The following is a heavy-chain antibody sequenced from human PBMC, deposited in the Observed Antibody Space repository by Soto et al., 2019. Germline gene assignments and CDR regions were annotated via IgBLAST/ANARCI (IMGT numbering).Heavy chain of an antibody. CDR3: ARGTSGYDWGHDAFDI. D-gene: IGHD2-2*01. CDR2: INPSGGST. Sequence: QVPLVQSGAEVKKPGASVKVSCKASGYTFTSYYMHWVRQAPGQGLEWMGIINPSGGSTSYTQKLQGRVTMTRDTSTSTVYMELSSLRSEGTAVYYCARGTSGYDWGHDAFDIWGQGTMVTVSS. V-gene: IGHV1-46*03. J-gene: IGHJ3*02. CDR1: GYTFTSYY.